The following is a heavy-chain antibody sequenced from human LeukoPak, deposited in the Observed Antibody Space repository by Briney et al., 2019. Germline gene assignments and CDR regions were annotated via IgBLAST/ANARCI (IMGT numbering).Heavy chain of an antibody. Sequence: ASVKVSCKASGYTFTIYGISWVRQAPGQGLEWMGWISAHNGNTNYAQTLQGEVTMTTDTSTSTAYMKLRSLRSDDTAVYYCARERRWFGESVERDVWGQGTTVTVSS. CDR2: ISAHNGNT. J-gene: IGHJ6*02. V-gene: IGHV1-18*01. D-gene: IGHD3-10*01. CDR1: GYTFTIYG. CDR3: ARERRWFGESVERDV.